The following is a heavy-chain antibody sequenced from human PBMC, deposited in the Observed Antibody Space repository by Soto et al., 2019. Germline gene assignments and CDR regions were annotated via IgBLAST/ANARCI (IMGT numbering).Heavy chain of an antibody. D-gene: IGHD2-8*01. CDR1: GFTFSNAW. V-gene: IGHV3-15*01. J-gene: IGHJ4*02. Sequence: EVQLVESGGGLVKPGGSLRLSCAASGFTFSNAWMSWVRQATGKGLEWVGRIKSKTDGGTTDYAAPVKGRFTISRDDSKNTLYLQMNSWKIESTAVFSCTTDNEVLSWGQGYLVTVSS. CDR3: TTDNEVLS. CDR2: IKSKTDGGTT.